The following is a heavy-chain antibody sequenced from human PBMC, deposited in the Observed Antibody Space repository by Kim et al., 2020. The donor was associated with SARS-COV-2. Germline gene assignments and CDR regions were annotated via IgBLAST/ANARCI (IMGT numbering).Heavy chain of an antibody. J-gene: IGHJ4*02. Sequence: ANYAQKFQGRVTIIADKSTSTAYMELSSLRSEDTAVYYCARDDYGDLFDYWGQGTLVTVSS. D-gene: IGHD4-17*01. CDR3: ARDDYGDLFDY. V-gene: IGHV1-69*04. CDR2: A.